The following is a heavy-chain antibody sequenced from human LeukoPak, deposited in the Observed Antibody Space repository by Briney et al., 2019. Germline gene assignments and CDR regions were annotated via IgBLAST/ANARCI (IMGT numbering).Heavy chain of an antibody. CDR1: GYTFTDYY. CDR3: ARGEAAIFGVASLPPYYYYMDF. CDR2: INPNSGGT. J-gene: IGHJ6*03. V-gene: IGHV1-2*02. Sequence: ASVKVSCKASGYTFTDYYIHWVRQAPGQGLEWMGWINPNSGGTNYAQKFQGRVTLTRDTSISTASMELSRLRSDDTAVYYCARGEAAIFGVASLPPYYYYMDFWGKETTVTVSS. D-gene: IGHD3-3*01.